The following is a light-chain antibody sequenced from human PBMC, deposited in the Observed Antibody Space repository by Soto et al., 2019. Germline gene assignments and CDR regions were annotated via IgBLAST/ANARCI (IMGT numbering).Light chain of an antibody. CDR3: QQYNNWPPT. V-gene: IGKV3-15*01. Sequence: EIVLTQSPDTLSLSPVEGATLSCRASQSVSSNLAWYQQKPGQAPRLLIYGASTRATGIPARFSGSGSGTEFTLTISSLQSEDFAVYYCQQYNNWPPTFGQGTKVDIK. J-gene: IGKJ1*01. CDR2: GAS. CDR1: QSVSSN.